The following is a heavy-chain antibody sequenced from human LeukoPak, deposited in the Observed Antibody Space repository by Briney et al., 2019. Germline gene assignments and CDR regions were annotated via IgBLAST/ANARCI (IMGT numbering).Heavy chain of an antibody. CDR2: IYYNGNT. D-gene: IGHD1-26*01. J-gene: IGHJ6*02. V-gene: IGHV4-59*01. Sequence: SETLSLTCSVCDGSINSYYWNWIRRPPGKGLEWIGYIYYNGNTNYSPSLKSRVTMSVDTSKNLFSLKVSSVTAADTAVYYCARGRSNYYGMDVWGQGTTVTVSS. CDR1: DGSINSYY. CDR3: ARGRSNYYGMDV.